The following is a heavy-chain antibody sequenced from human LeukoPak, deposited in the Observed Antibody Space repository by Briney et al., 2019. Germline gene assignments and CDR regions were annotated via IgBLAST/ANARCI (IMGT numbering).Heavy chain of an antibody. Sequence: ASVKVSCKASGYTFSSYDINWVRQATGQGLEWMGWMNPNSGNRGYAQKFQGRLNMTRNTSISTAYMELSSLRSEDTAVYYCARDWTVKYYYYYYMDVWGKGTTVTVSS. D-gene: IGHD4-11*01. V-gene: IGHV1-8*01. CDR3: ARDWTVKYYYYYYMDV. J-gene: IGHJ6*03. CDR1: GYTFSSYD. CDR2: MNPNSGNR.